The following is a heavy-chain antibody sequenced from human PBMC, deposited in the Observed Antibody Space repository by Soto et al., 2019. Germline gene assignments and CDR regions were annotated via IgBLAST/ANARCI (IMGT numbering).Heavy chain of an antibody. CDR1: GFTFSSYG. V-gene: IGHV3-30*18. D-gene: IGHD6-13*01. J-gene: IGHJ4*02. CDR3: VKDLDGYSSSWLRD. Sequence: QVQLVESGRGVVQPGRSLRLSCAASGFTFSSYGMHWVRQAPGKGLEWVAVISYDGSKRYYADSVKGRFTISRDNSKNTLYLQMNSLRAEDTAVYYCVKDLDGYSSSWLRDWGQGTLVTVSS. CDR2: ISYDGSKR.